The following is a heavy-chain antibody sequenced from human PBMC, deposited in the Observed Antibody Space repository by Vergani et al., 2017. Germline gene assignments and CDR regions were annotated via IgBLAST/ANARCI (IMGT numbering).Heavy chain of an antibody. D-gene: IGHD3-16*01. CDR1: GFTFDDYA. J-gene: IGHJ4*02. V-gene: IGHV3-9*01. CDR3: ARVSGLWEQIDY. Sequence: EVQLVESGGGLVQPGRSLRLSCAASGFTFDDYAMHWVRQAPGKGLEWVSGISWNSGSIGYADSVKGRFTISRDNAKNSLYLQMNSLRAEDTAVYYCARVSGLWEQIDYWGQGTLVTVSS. CDR2: ISWNSGSI.